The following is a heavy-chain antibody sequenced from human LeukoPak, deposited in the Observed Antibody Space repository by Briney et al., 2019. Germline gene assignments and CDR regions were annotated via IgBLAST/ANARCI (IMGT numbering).Heavy chain of an antibody. CDR2: IKPDGSET. D-gene: IGHD6-19*01. CDR3: ATAVSVAGDS. J-gene: IGHJ5*01. Sequence: GGSLRLSYAASGFSFSSNWMSWFRQAPGKGLEWVAHIKPDGSETYYVDSVKGRFTISRDNAKNSVYLQMYSLRVDDTAVYYCATAVSVAGDSWGQGTLVTVSS. V-gene: IGHV3-7*01. CDR1: GFSFSSNW.